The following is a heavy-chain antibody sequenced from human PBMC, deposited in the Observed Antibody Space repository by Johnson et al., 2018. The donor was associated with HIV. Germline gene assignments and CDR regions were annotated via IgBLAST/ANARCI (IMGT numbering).Heavy chain of an antibody. V-gene: IGHV3-20*04. D-gene: IGHD3-3*01. Sequence: VQLVESGGGVVRPGGSLRLLCTASGFIFNDYAMICFRQPPGKGLLWVFGINCNGGSTGYADSVQGRFTISRDNSKNTLYLQMNSLRAEDTAVYYCAKEIRITVFGVGVGAFDIWGQGTMVTVSS. CDR3: AKEIRITVFGVGVGAFDI. CDR2: INCNGGST. CDR1: GFIFNDYA. J-gene: IGHJ3*02.